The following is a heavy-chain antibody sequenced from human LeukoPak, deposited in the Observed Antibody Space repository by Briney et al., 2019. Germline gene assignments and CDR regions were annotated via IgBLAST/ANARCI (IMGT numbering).Heavy chain of an antibody. J-gene: IGHJ4*02. Sequence: ASVKVSCKASGYTFTKYVVHWVRQAPGQRPDWMGWINAGNGDTKYSQNFQDRVTITRDTSANTAYMELSSLTSEDTALYYCARDDCGDTCYPGGYWGQGILVTVSS. D-gene: IGHD2-21*01. CDR2: INAGNGDT. CDR3: ARDDCGDTCYPGGY. V-gene: IGHV1-3*01. CDR1: GYTFTKYV.